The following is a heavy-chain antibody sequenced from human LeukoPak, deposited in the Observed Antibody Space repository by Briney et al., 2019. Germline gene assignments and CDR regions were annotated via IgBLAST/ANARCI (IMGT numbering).Heavy chain of an antibody. CDR3: ASYYDSSGYFDY. V-gene: IGHV4-61*01. D-gene: IGHD3-22*01. Sequence: SETLSLTCTVSGGSVSSGSYYWRWIRQPPGKGLEWIGYIYYSGSTNYNPSLKSRVTISVDTSKNQFSLKLSSVTAADTAVYYCASYYDSSGYFDYWGQGTLVTVSS. J-gene: IGHJ4*02. CDR2: IYYSGST. CDR1: GGSVSSGSYY.